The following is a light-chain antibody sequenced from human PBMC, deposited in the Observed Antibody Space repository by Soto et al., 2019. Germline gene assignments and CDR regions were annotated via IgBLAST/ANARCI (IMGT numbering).Light chain of an antibody. CDR2: GAS. CDR3: QQYNNWPPT. Sequence: EIVMTQSPATLSLSTGERGTLACRASQSVSSYLARYQQKPGQSPRLLIYGASTRATGVPDRFSGSGSGTEFTLTISSLQSEDFAVSYCQQYNNWPPTFGQGTRLEIK. V-gene: IGKV3D-15*01. CDR1: QSVSSY. J-gene: IGKJ5*01.